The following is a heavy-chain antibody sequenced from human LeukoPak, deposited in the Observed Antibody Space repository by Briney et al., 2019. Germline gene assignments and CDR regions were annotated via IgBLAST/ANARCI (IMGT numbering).Heavy chain of an antibody. CDR1: GGSFSGYY. CDR2: INHSGST. CDR3: ARGVRYYDSSGYHVGAFDI. D-gene: IGHD3-22*01. V-gene: IGHV4-34*01. Sequence: SETLSLTCAVYGGSFSGYYWSWIRQPPGKGLEWIGEINHSGSTNYNPSLKSRVTISVDTSKNQFSLKLSSETAADTAVYYCARGVRYYDSSGYHVGAFDIWGQGTMFTVSS. J-gene: IGHJ3*02.